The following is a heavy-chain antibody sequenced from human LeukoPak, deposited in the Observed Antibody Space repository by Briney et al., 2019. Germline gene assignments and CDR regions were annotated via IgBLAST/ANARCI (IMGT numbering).Heavy chain of an antibody. Sequence: ASVKVSCKASGYSFTSNYIHWVRQAPGQGLEWMGGIIPIFGTANYAQKFQGRVTITADESTSTAYMELSSLRSEDTAVYYCAEGGQQTWFDPWGQGTLVTVSS. J-gene: IGHJ5*02. CDR1: GYSFTSNY. CDR3: AEGGQQTWFDP. V-gene: IGHV1-69*13. CDR2: IIPIFGTA. D-gene: IGHD6-13*01.